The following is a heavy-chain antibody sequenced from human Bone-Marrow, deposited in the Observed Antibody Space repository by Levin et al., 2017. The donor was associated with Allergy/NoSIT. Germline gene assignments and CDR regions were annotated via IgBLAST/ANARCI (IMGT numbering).Heavy chain of an antibody. D-gene: IGHD6-13*01. J-gene: IGHJ6*02. CDR1: GFTFSFYA. CDR3: ARGGVARSSWYGMGV. V-gene: IGHV3-30*04. Sequence: GESLKISCRASGFTFSFYAMHWVRQAPGKGLEWVASISYDGFKTYSADSVKGRFTISRDNSKNTLDLQMSTLRFDDTAIYYCARGGVARSSWYGMGVWGRGAAVTVSS. CDR2: ISYDGFKT.